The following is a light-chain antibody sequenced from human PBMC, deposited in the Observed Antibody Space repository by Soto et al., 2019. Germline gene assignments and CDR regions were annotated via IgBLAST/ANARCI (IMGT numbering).Light chain of an antibody. CDR3: AAWDGSLNGYV. Sequence: QSVLTQPPSVSEAPRQRVTISCSGSSSNIGNNAVNWYQQLPGKAPKLLIYYDDLLPSGVSDRFSGSKSGTSASLAISGLHSEDEADYYCAAWDGSLNGYVFGTGTKVTVL. J-gene: IGLJ1*01. CDR2: YDD. V-gene: IGLV1-36*01. CDR1: SSNIGNNA.